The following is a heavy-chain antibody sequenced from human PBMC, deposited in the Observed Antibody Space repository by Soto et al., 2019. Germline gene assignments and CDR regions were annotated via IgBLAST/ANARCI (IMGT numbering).Heavy chain of an antibody. CDR1: GFTFSSYK. J-gene: IGHJ4*02. CDR3: ARAYSGGQFDY. CDR2: ISSRSSYI. Sequence: EVQLVESGGGLVQPGGSLRLSCAASGFTFSSYKMHWVRQAPGKGLEWVSSISSRSSYIYYADSVRGRFTISRDNAKNSVYLQMNSLRAEDTAVYYCARAYSGGQFDYWGQGTLVTVSS. D-gene: IGHD6-19*01. V-gene: IGHV3-21*01.